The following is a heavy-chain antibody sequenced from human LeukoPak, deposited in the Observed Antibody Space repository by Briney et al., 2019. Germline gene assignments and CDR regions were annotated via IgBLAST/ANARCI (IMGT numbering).Heavy chain of an antibody. CDR1: GFTFSDHY. J-gene: IGHJ3*02. V-gene: IGHV3-72*01. CDR3: ARVGPPRSDAFDI. Sequence: GGSLRLSCAASGFTFSDHYMDWVRQTPGKGREWVGRTRDKANSYTTEYAASVKGRFTISRDDSQNSLYLQMNSLKAEDTAVYYCARVGPPRSDAFDIWGQGTMVTVSS. CDR2: TRDKANSYTT.